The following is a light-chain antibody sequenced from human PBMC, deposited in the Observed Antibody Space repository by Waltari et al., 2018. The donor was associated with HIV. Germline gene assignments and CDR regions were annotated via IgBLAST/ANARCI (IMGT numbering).Light chain of an antibody. CDR2: EVT. CDR1: SRNVGSDDL. CDR3: CSCPRSGIRYV. J-gene: IGLJ1*01. Sequence: TISCTGTSRNVGSDDLVSWYQQHPGEAPKLIIYEVTKRPSGVSNRFSGSKSGNTASLTISGLQAEDEADYYCCSCPRSGIRYVFGTGTKVTVL. V-gene: IGLV2-23*02.